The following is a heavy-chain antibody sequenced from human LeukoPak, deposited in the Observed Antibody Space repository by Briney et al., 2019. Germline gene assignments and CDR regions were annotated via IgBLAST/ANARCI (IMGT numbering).Heavy chain of an antibody. CDR2: ISSSSSYI. Sequence: GGSPRLSCAASGFTFSSYSMNWVRQAPGKGLEWVSSISSSSSYIYYADSVRGRFTISRDNAKNSLYLQMNSLRGEDTAVYYCARDNRHTPTFSRGFDIWGQGTMVTVSS. CDR1: GFTFSSYS. J-gene: IGHJ3*02. CDR3: ARDNRHTPTFSRGFDI. V-gene: IGHV3-21*01. D-gene: IGHD3-16*01.